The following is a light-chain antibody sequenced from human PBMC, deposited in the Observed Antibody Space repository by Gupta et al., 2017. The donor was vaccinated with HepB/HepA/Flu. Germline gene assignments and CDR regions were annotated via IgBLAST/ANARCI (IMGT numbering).Light chain of an antibody. CDR3: QQSDSTPWT. CDR1: QSISSY. J-gene: IGKJ1*01. V-gene: IGKV1-39*01. Sequence: DIQMTQSPSSLFASVGDRVTITCRASQSISSYLNWYQQKPGKAPKLLIYAASSLQSGVPSRFSGSGSGTDFTLTISRLQPEDFATYYCQQSDSTPWTFGQGTKVEIK. CDR2: AAS.